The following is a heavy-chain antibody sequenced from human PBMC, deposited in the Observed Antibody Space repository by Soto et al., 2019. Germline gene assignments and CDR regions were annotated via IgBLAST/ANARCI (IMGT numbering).Heavy chain of an antibody. V-gene: IGHV4-31*03. J-gene: IGHJ4*02. CDR2: IYYSGST. Sequence: SETLSLTCTVSGGSISSGGYYWSWIRQHPGKGLEWIGYIYYSGSTYYNPSLKSRVTISVDTSKNQFSLKLSSVTAADTAVYYCARDALDPWIRVFDYWGQGTLVTVSS. D-gene: IGHD3-3*01. CDR3: ARDALDPWIRVFDY. CDR1: GGSISSGGYY.